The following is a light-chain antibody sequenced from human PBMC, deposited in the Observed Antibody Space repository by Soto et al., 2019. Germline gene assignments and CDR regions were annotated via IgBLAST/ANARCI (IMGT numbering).Light chain of an antibody. J-gene: IGKJ4*01. CDR1: QSVSSN. Sequence: ETVMTQSPATLSVSPGERATLSCRASQSVSSNLAWYQQKPGQAPRLLIYGASTRATGIPARFSGSGSGTEFTPTISSLQSEDFAVYYCQQYNDWPPLTFGGGTKVDIK. CDR3: QQYNDWPPLT. V-gene: IGKV3-15*01. CDR2: GAS.